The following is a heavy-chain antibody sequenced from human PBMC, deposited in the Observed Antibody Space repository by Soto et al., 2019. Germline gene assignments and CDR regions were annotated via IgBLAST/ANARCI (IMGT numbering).Heavy chain of an antibody. Sequence: QVQLVQSGAEVRKPGASVKVSCKASGYSFTTYDINWVRQAPGQGLEWMGWMDPKNGNTDYAQKFQGRISMTSTTSISTAYMELSGLRSEDTAVYYCVRGRGWRDYWGQGTLVTVSS. D-gene: IGHD6-19*01. CDR2: MDPKNGNT. J-gene: IGHJ4*02. V-gene: IGHV1-8*01. CDR3: VRGRGWRDY. CDR1: GYSFTTYD.